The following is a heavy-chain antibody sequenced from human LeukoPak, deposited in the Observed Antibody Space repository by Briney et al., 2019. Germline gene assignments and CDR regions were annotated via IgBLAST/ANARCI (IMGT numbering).Heavy chain of an antibody. Sequence: GSLRPPCGASGFPIRSKDMSWVRQAPGKGLEGVSAFFRDSNAYYTNSVRGRFTISRDSSKNTLYLQMNSLRAEDTAVYYCARDFRYDSSGYKRAAFDIWGQGTMVTVSS. V-gene: IGHV3-66*01. J-gene: IGHJ3*02. CDR2: FFRDSNA. CDR1: GFPIRSKD. D-gene: IGHD3-22*01. CDR3: ARDFRYDSSGYKRAAFDI.